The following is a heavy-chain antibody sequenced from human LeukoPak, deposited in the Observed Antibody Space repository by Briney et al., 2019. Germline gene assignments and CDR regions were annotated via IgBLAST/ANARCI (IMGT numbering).Heavy chain of an antibody. CDR2: ISGDGGST. CDR3: ATGGRDYYGSGSYIAFDI. CDR1: GFTFDDYA. V-gene: IGHV3-43*02. J-gene: IGHJ3*02. Sequence: PGGSLRLSCAASGFTFDDYAMHWVRQAPGKGLEWVSLISGDGGSTYYADSVKGRFTISRDNSKNSLYLQMNSLRTEDTALYYCATGGRDYYGSGSYIAFDIWGQGTMVTVSS. D-gene: IGHD3-10*01.